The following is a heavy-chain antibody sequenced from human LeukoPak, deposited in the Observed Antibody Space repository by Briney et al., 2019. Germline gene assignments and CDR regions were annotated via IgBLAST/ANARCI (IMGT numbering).Heavy chain of an antibody. V-gene: IGHV6-1*01. CDR1: GDSVSSNGAS. CDR2: TYYRSQQWHS. D-gene: IGHD3-3*01. CDR3: GRETDFGVVTN. Sequence: PSQTLSLTCAISGDSVSSNGASWNWIRQSPSRGLEWLGRTYYRSQQWHSDYAPSVKGRITLNPDTSKNQFSLQLNSMTPEDTAVYYCGRETDFGVVTNWGQGTLVTVS. J-gene: IGHJ4*02.